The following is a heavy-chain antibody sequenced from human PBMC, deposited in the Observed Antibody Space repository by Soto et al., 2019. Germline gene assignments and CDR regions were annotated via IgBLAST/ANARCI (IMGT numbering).Heavy chain of an antibody. V-gene: IGHV1-69*01. CDR2: IIPIFGTT. CDR1: GGSFTYT. D-gene: IGHD3-22*01. Sequence: QMHLVQSGAEVKKPGSSVKVSCKASGGSFTYTLSWVRQAPGQGLEWMGGIIPIFGTTNYAQKFQGRVTITADESTKTAYMELSTLRSEDTAVYYCARPDEGGYSSNHHYYYALDVWGQGTTVTV. J-gene: IGHJ6*02. CDR3: ARPDEGGYSSNHHYYYALDV.